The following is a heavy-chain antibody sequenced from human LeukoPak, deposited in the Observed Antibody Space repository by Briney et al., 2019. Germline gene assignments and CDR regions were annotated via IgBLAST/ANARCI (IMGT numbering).Heavy chain of an antibody. CDR3: ARGPMTVGASPFDY. CDR2: ISSSSSTI. J-gene: IGHJ4*02. CDR1: GFIFSNYD. V-gene: IGHV3-48*02. D-gene: IGHD1-26*01. Sequence: PGGSLRLSCAVSGFIFSNYDMNWVRQAPGKGLEWVSYISSSSSTIYYADSVKGRFTISRDNAKNSLYLQMNSLRDEDTAVYYCARGPMTVGASPFDYWGQGTLVTVSS.